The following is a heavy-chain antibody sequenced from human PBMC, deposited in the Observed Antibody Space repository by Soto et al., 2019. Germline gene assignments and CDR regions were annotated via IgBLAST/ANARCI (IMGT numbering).Heavy chain of an antibody. CDR1: GYSFTSYW. Sequence: PGESLKISCKGSGYSFTSYWISRVRQMPGKGLEWMGRIDPSDSYTNYSSSFQGHVTISADKSISTAYLQWSSLKASDTAMYYCARVGGYCSGGSCYSPRYYYYGMDVWGQGTTVTVSS. D-gene: IGHD2-15*01. V-gene: IGHV5-10-1*01. CDR2: IDPSDSYT. J-gene: IGHJ6*02. CDR3: ARVGGYCSGGSCYSPRYYYYGMDV.